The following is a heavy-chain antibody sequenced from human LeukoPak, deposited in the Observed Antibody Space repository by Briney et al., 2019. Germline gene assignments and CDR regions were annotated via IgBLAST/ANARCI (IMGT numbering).Heavy chain of an antibody. D-gene: IGHD3-10*01. Sequence: GGSLRLSCAASGFTVSSNYMGWVRQAPGKGLEWVSVIYSGGSTYYADSVKGRFTISRDNSKNTLYLQMNSLRAEDTAVYYCARSSLSYYYMDVWGKGTTVTVSS. CDR3: ARSSLSYYYMDV. CDR1: GFTVSSNY. V-gene: IGHV3-53*01. CDR2: IYSGGST. J-gene: IGHJ6*03.